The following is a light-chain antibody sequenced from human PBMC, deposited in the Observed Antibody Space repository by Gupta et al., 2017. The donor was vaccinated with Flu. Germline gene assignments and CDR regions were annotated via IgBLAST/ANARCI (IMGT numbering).Light chain of an antibody. J-gene: IGKJ4*01. CDR3: QQYYYWPLT. Sequence: EIVMTQSPLTLSVSPGEGATLSGMVSQSVGGNVAWYQQKPGQAPRLLIYRTSTRATDIPARFSGSGSGTEFTLTISSLQSEDFAVYYCQQYYYWPLTFGGGTKVEIK. CDR1: QSVGGN. CDR2: RTS. V-gene: IGKV3D-15*01.